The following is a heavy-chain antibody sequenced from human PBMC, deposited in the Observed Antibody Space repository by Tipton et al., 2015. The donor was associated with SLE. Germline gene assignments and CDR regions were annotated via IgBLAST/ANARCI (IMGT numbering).Heavy chain of an antibody. J-gene: IGHJ4*02. V-gene: IGHV3-48*01. CDR2: ISSSSTI. D-gene: IGHD3-22*01. Sequence: SLRLSCSVSGFTFSSSWMSWIRQAPGKGLEWVSYISSSSTIYYADSVKGRFTISRDNAKNTLYLQMNSLRAEDTAVYYCARDLYYYDSSGPYWGQGTLVTVSS. CDR1: GFTFSSSW. CDR3: ARDLYYYDSSGPY.